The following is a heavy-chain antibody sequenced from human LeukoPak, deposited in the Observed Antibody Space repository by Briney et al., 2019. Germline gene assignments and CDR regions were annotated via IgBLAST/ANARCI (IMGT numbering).Heavy chain of an antibody. J-gene: IGHJ6*02. CDR1: GYTFTSYD. D-gene: IGHD4-23*01. CDR3: ARSYGGPNRGDYYYGMDV. V-gene: IGHV1-8*01. CDR2: MNLNSGNT. Sequence: ASVKVSCKASGYTFTSYDINWVRQATGQGLEWMGWMNLNSGNTGYAQKFQGRVTMTRNTSISTAYMELSSLRSEDTAVYYCARSYGGPNRGDYYYGMDVWGQGTTVTVSS.